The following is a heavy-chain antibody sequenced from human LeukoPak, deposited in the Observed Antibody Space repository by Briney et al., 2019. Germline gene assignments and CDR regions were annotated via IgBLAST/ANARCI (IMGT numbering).Heavy chain of an antibody. J-gene: IGHJ4*02. D-gene: IGHD3-10*01. CDR3: ASCLFDYYYFDQ. CDR1: GDSITSHSW. Sequence: SETLSLTCAVSGDSITSHSWWSWVRQSPGKGLEWIGEIYHSGTTNYSPSLKSRVTISVDKSKNQLSLRLTSVTAADTAVYFCASCLFDYYYFDQWGQGTLVTVSS. CDR2: IYHSGTT. V-gene: IGHV4-4*02.